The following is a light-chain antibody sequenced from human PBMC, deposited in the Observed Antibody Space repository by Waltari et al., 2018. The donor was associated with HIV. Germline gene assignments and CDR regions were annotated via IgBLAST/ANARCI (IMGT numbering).Light chain of an antibody. Sequence: QSMLTQPPSASGTPGQRVTISCSGSSSNIGSNYVYWYQQVPGTAPNLLIYRNNQRPPGAPDRFSGSKSGTAASLAISGLRSEDEADYYCAAWDDSLSGWVFGGGTKLTVL. CDR2: RNN. J-gene: IGLJ3*02. V-gene: IGLV1-47*01. CDR3: AAWDDSLSGWV. CDR1: SSNIGSNY.